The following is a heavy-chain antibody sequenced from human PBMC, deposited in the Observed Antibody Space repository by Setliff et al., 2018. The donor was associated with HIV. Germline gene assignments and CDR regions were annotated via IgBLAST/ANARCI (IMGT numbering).Heavy chain of an antibody. D-gene: IGHD2-21*01. CDR3: ARRRETIVVVIGIPNWYFDL. CDR2: IYTSGST. V-gene: IGHV4-4*07. J-gene: IGHJ2*01. CDR1: GGSISSYY. Sequence: SETLSLTCTVSGGSISSYYWSWIRQPAGKGLEWIGRIYTSGSTNYNPSLKSRVTISVDTSKNQFSLKLSSVTAADTAVYYCARRRETIVVVIGIPNWYFDLWGRGTLVTVSS.